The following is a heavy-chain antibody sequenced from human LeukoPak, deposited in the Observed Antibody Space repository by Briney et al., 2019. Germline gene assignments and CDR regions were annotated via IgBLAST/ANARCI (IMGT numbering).Heavy chain of an antibody. CDR3: ARNRDYGDYPDAFDI. Sequence: PGGSLRLSCAASGITFSSYAMHWVRQAPGKGLEWVAVISYDGSNKYYADSVKGRFTISRDNSKNTLYLQMNSLRAEDTAVYYCARNRDYGDYPDAFDIWGQGTMVTVSS. J-gene: IGHJ3*02. CDR1: GITFSSYA. V-gene: IGHV3-30*04. CDR2: ISYDGSNK. D-gene: IGHD4-17*01.